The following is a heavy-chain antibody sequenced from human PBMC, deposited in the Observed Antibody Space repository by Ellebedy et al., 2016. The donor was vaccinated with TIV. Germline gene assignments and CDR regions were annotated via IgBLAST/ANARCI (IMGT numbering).Heavy chain of an antibody. CDR1: GFTFSSYT. Sequence: PGGSLRLSCAASGFTFSSYTMHWVHQAPGKGLEWVASLSYDGSDEYYGDSVRGRFTISRDSSKKTLYLQMNSLRAEDTAVYYCAKPSVGHCISTICYVFDDWGQGTLVTVSS. CDR2: LSYDGSDE. J-gene: IGHJ4*02. CDR3: AKPSVGHCISTICYVFDD. D-gene: IGHD2-2*01. V-gene: IGHV3-30*18.